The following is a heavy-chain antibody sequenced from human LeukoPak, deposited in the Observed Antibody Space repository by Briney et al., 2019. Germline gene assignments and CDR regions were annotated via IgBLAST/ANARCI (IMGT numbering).Heavy chain of an antibody. D-gene: IGHD3-9*01. CDR1: GGSISVSSYY. CDR2: IFYSGST. J-gene: IGHJ4*02. CDR3: AKLNKYYDILSGYLPSYFDC. V-gene: IGHV4-39*01. Sequence: SETLSLTCTVSGGSISVSSYYWGWIRQPPGKGPEWIGNIFYSGSTYYNPSLKSRVTISVDTSKNQFSLKLSSVTAADTAVYFCAKLNKYYDILSGYLPSYFDCWGQGTLVTVSS.